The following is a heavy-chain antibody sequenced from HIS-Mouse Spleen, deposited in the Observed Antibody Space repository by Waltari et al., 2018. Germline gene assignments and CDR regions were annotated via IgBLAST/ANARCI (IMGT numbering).Heavy chain of an antibody. Sequence: QLQLQESGPGLVKPSETLSLTCTVSGGSISSSSYYWGWIRQPPGKGLGWIGSIYYSGSTYYNPSLKSRVTISVDTSKNQFSLKLSSVTAADTAVYYCARHGLAAAGSAFDIWGQGTMVTVSS. CDR2: IYYSGST. V-gene: IGHV4-39*01. CDR3: ARHGLAAAGSAFDI. D-gene: IGHD6-13*01. J-gene: IGHJ3*02. CDR1: GGSISSSSYY.